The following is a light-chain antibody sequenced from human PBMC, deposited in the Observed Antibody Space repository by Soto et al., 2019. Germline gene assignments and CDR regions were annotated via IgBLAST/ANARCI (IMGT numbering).Light chain of an antibody. CDR2: GAS. CDR3: QQYNNGTPWT. J-gene: IGKJ1*01. CDR1: QSVNSN. Sequence: VMTLAPATLSVSPGERATLSCRASQSVNSNLAWYQQKPGQAPRLLIYGASTRATGIPARFSGSGSGTEFTLTISSLQSEDFAVYYCQQYNNGTPWTFGQGTKV. V-gene: IGKV3-15*01.